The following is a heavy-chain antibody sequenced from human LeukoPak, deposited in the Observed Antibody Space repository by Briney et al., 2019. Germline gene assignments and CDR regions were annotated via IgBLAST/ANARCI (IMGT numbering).Heavy chain of an antibody. J-gene: IGHJ6*02. V-gene: IGHV3-48*01. Sequence: QPGGSLRLSCAASGFIFSSFNMNWVRQVPGKGLEWISHISTTGGDMYYADSVEGRFTISRDNAKNSLYLQMNSLRAEDTAVYYCARDGFLEWLPPPNPYYYYGMDVWGQGTTVTVSS. CDR1: GFIFSSFN. D-gene: IGHD3-3*01. CDR3: ARDGFLEWLPPPNPYYYYGMDV. CDR2: ISTTGGDM.